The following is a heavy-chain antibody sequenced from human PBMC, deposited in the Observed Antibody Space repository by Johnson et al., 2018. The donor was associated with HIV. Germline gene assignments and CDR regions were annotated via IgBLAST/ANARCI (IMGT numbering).Heavy chain of an antibody. CDR2: ISYDGSDK. Sequence: QVQLVESGGGVVQPGRSLRLSCVASRFTFSSFAMHWVRQAPGKGLEWVAVISYDGSDKYSADSVKGRFTISRDSSKNTLYLQMSSLRAEDTAVYYCAKSGLFVLVVYAPDVFDIWGQGTMVTVSS. CDR3: AKSGLFVLVVYAPDVFDI. V-gene: IGHV3-30*04. D-gene: IGHD2-8*02. CDR1: RFTFSSFA. J-gene: IGHJ3*02.